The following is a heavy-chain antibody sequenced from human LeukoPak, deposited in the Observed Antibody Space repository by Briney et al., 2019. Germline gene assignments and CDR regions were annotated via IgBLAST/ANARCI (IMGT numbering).Heavy chain of an antibody. CDR2: IYYSGST. CDR3: AREGGEYYFDY. D-gene: IGHD3-10*01. V-gene: IGHV4-31*03. Sequence: SQPLSLTCTVYGGSISSGGYYWSWIRQHPGKGLEWIGYIYYSGSTYYNPSLKSRVTISVDTSKNQFSLKLSSVTAADTAVYYCAREGGEYYFDYWGQGTLVTVSS. CDR1: GGSISSGGYY. J-gene: IGHJ4*02.